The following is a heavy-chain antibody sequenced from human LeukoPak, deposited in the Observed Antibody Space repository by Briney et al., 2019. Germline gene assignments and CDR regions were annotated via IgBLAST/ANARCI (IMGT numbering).Heavy chain of an antibody. V-gene: IGHV4-30-2*01. CDR1: GGSISSGGYY. D-gene: IGHD6-13*01. Sequence: SQTLSLTCTVSGGSISSGGYYWSWIRQPPGKGLEWIGYIYHSGSTYYNPSLKSRVTISVDRSKSQFSLKLSSVTAADTAVYYCARGDYSSPADYWGQGTLVTVSS. CDR2: IYHSGST. CDR3: ARGDYSSPADY. J-gene: IGHJ4*02.